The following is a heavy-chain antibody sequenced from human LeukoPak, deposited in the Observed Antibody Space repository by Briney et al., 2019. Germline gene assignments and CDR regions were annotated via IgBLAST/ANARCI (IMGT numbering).Heavy chain of an antibody. CDR1: GYSVTSYW. Sequence: GESLKISCKGSGYSVTSYWIGCVRQMPGKGLEWMGIIYPGDSDTRYSPSFQGQVTISADKSISTAYLQWSSLKASDTARYYFARDGGEFRFDYWGQGTLVTVSS. D-gene: IGHD3-16*01. J-gene: IGHJ4*02. CDR2: IYPGDSDT. V-gene: IGHV5-51*01. CDR3: ARDGGEFRFDY.